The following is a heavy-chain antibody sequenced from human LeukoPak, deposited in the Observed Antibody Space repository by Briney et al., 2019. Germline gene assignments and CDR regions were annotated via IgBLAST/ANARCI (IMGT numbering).Heavy chain of an antibody. V-gene: IGHV4-59*01. CDR1: GGSISSYY. J-gene: IGHJ6*02. CDR3: ARDRYFNWGSYYGMDV. D-gene: IGHD7-27*01. CDR2: IYYSGST. Sequence: SSETLSLTCTVSGGSISSYYWSWIRQPPGKGLEWIGYIYYSGSTNYNPSLKSRVTISVDTSKNQFSLKLSSVTAADTAVYYCARDRYFNWGSYYGMDVWGQGTTVTVSS.